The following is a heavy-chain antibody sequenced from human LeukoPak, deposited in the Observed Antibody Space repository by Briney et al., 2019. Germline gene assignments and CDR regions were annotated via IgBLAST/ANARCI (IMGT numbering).Heavy chain of an antibody. CDR1: GGSFSGYY. Sequence: PSETLSLTCAVYGGSFSGYYWSWIRQPPGKGLEWIGEINHSGSTNYNPSLKSRVTISVDTSKNQFSLKLSSVTAADTAVYYCARGGGNSSWFDPWGQGTLVTVSS. CDR3: ARGGGNSSWFDP. V-gene: IGHV4-34*01. J-gene: IGHJ5*02. D-gene: IGHD4-23*01. CDR2: INHSGST.